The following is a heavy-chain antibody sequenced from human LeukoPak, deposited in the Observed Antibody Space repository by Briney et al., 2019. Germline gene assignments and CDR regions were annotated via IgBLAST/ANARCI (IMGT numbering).Heavy chain of an antibody. J-gene: IGHJ4*02. CDR1: GFTFDDYA. CDR2: ISWNSGSI. D-gene: IGHD3-22*01. Sequence: GGSLRLSCAASGFTFDDYATHWVRQAPGKGLEWVSGISWNSGSIGYADSVKGRFTISRDNAKNSLYLQMNSLRAEDTALYYCAKGGSGYYYGDFDYWGQGTLVTVSS. V-gene: IGHV3-9*01. CDR3: AKGGSGYYYGDFDY.